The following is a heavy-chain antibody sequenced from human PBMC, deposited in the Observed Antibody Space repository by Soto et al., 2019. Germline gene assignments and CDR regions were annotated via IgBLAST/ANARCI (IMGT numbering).Heavy chain of an antibody. V-gene: IGHV3-33*01. Sequence: PGESLKISCAASGFTFSSYGMHWVRQAPGKGLEWVAVIWYDGSNKYYADSVKGRFTISRDNSKNTLYLQMNSLRAEDTAVYYCARDRKQLVSDYYYGMDVWGQGTTVTAP. CDR1: GFTFSSYG. CDR2: IWYDGSNK. D-gene: IGHD6-13*01. CDR3: ARDRKQLVSDYYYGMDV. J-gene: IGHJ6*02.